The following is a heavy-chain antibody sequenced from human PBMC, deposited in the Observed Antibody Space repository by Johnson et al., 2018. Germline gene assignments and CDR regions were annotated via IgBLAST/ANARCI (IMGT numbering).Heavy chain of an antibody. V-gene: IGHV3-30*03. CDR3: AGRSPYSGWAAIDY. CDR1: GFSFSSYG. CDR2: ISHDGTNK. D-gene: IGHD6-19*01. Sequence: VQLLESGGGLVQPGRSLRLSCAASGFSFSSYGLHWVRQAPGKGLECVALISHDGTNKYHADSVKGRFTISRDKSKNTVSLQMNSLRAEDTAVYYCAGRSPYSGWAAIDYWGQGTLVTGS. J-gene: IGHJ4*02.